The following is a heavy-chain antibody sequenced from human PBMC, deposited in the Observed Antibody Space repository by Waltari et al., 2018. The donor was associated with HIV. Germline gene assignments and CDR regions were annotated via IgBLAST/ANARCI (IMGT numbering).Heavy chain of an antibody. D-gene: IGHD2-21*01. J-gene: IGHJ4*02. CDR3: ARGHFVSVGAVVYSFFEY. CDR2: IVPMFGTP. CDR1: GDSFSSHG. Sequence: QVQLGQSGAEVRKPGSSVKVSCKASGDSFSSHGIAWVRQAPGQGLEWMGGIVPMFGTPNYAQKFRGRVTSSADQSTNTVYMKLSSLRSEDTAVYYCARGHFVSVGAVVYSFFEYWGQGTLVTVSS. V-gene: IGHV1-69*01.